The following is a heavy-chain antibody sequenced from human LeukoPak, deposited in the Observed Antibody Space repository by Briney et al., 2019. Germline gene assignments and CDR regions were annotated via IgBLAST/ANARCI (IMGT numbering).Heavy chain of an antibody. CDR3: AKGLWYSSGWYYFDY. V-gene: IGHV3-23*01. D-gene: IGHD6-19*01. J-gene: IGHJ4*02. Sequence: GGSLRLPCAASGFTFSSYAMSWVRQAPGKGLEWVSAISGSGGSTYYADSVKGRFTISRDNSKNTLYLQMNSLRAEDTAVYYCAKGLWYSSGWYYFDYWGQGTLVTVSS. CDR2: ISGSGGST. CDR1: GFTFSSYA.